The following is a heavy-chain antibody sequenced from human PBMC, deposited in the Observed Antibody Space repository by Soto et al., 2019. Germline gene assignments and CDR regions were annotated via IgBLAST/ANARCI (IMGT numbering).Heavy chain of an antibody. V-gene: IGHV5-51*01. Sequence: EVQLVQSGAEVKKPGESLKISCKGSGYSFTSYWIGWVRQMPGKGLEWMGIIYPGDSDTRYSPSFQGQVTISADKSISTAYLQWSSLKASDTAMYYCARMGDYDFWSGYSYGMDVWGQGTTVTVSS. D-gene: IGHD3-3*01. CDR1: GYSFTSYW. CDR3: ARMGDYDFWSGYSYGMDV. CDR2: IYPGDSDT. J-gene: IGHJ6*02.